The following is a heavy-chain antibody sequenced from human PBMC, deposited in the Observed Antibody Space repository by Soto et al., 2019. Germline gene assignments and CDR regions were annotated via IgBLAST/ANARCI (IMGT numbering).Heavy chain of an antibody. Sequence: EVPLLESGGDLVEPGGSLRLSCEASGFTLSIYAMTWVRQVAGKGLEWISTISDSAHSAYYADSVKSRFTISRDNSKDTLYLHMSSLRAEDTAVYYCARPYGGKIGDALDLWGQGTEVTVSS. D-gene: IGHD2-15*01. V-gene: IGHV3-23*01. CDR2: ISDSAHSA. J-gene: IGHJ3*01. CDR1: GFTLSIYA. CDR3: ARPYGGKIGDALDL.